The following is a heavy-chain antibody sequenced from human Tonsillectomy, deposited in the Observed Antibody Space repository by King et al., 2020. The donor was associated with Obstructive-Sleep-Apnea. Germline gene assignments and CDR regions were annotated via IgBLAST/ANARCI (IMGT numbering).Heavy chain of an antibody. Sequence: EVQLVESGGGLVKPGGSLRLSCAASGFTFSSYSLDWVRQAPGKGLEWGSSISSSSAYIFYADSVKGRFTISRNNAKNSIYLQMNNLRAEDTALYYCARDDQLVPGFDYWGQGTLVTVSS. CDR2: ISSSSAYI. CDR1: GFTFSSYS. D-gene: IGHD6-6*01. J-gene: IGHJ4*02. CDR3: ARDDQLVPGFDY. V-gene: IGHV3-21*01.